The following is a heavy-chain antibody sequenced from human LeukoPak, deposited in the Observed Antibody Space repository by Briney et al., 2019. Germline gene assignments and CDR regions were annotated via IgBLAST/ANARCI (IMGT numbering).Heavy chain of an antibody. J-gene: IGHJ3*02. CDR1: TDSFSSHY. CDR3: ARDLVTVTKGFDI. D-gene: IGHD4-17*01. V-gene: IGHV4-59*11. Sequence: SETLSLTCAVSTDSFSSHYWTWIRQPPGKGLEWIGYISYIGSTNYNPSLKSRVTISIDTSKNQFSLKLGSVTAADTAVYYCARDLVTVTKGFDIWGQGTMVSVSS. CDR2: ISYIGST.